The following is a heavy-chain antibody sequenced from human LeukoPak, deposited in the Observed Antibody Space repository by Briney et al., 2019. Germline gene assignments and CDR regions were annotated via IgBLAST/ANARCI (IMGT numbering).Heavy chain of an antibody. CDR3: AKDLXXXXXWYSNAFDI. Sequence: GGSLRLSCAASGFTFDDYAMHWVRQAPGKGLEWVSGISWNSGSIGYADSVKGRFTISRDNAKNSLYLQMNSLRAEDTALYYCAKDLXXXXXWYSNAFDIWGQGTMVTVS. CDR2: ISWNSGSI. J-gene: IGHJ3*02. D-gene: IGHD6-19*01. CDR1: GFTFDDYA. V-gene: IGHV3-9*01.